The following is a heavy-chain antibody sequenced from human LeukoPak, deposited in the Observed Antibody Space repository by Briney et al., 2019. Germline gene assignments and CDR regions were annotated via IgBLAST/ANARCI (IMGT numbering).Heavy chain of an antibody. V-gene: IGHV1-24*01. CDR3: AFLSWTDAFDI. CDR2: FDPADGET. Sequence: ASVKVSCKVSGYTLTELSMHWARQAPGKGLEWMGGFDPADGETAYAQKFQGRVTLTEDTSTDTAYMELSSLRSEDTAVYYCAFLSWTDAFDIWGQGTMVTVSS. J-gene: IGHJ3*02. D-gene: IGHD6-13*01. CDR1: GYTLTELS.